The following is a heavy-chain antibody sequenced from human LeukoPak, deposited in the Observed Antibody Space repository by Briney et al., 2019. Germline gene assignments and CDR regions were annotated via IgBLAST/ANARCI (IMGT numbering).Heavy chain of an antibody. J-gene: IGHJ6*02. Sequence: GSLRLSCAASGFTFSSYAMSWIRQPPGKGLEWIGSIYYSGSTYYNPSLKSRVTISVDTSKNQFSLKLSSVTAADTAVYYCARDQDDINSHYYYYYGMDVWGQGTTVTVSS. V-gene: IGHV4-39*07. CDR1: GFTFSSYA. CDR2: IYYSGST. CDR3: ARDQDDINSHYYYYYGMDV. D-gene: IGHD3-9*01.